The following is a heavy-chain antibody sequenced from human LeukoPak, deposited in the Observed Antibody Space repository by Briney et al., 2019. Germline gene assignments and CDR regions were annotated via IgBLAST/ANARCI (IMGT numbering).Heavy chain of an antibody. CDR1: GGSISSYY. V-gene: IGHV4-59*01. CDR3: ARSKIQLDAFDI. CDR2: IYYSRST. Sequence: SETLSLTCTVSGGSISSYYWSWIRQPPGKGLEWIGYIYYSRSTNYNPSLKSRVTISVDTSKNQFSLKLSSVTAADTAVYYCARSKIQLDAFDIWGQGTMVTVSS. D-gene: IGHD5-18*01. J-gene: IGHJ3*02.